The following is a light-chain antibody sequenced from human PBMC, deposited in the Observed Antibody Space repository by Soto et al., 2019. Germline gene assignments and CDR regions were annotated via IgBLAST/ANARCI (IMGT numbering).Light chain of an antibody. CDR2: NAS. Sequence: EIVLTQSPATLSVSPGESATLSCRASQSVSRHLAWYQQKPGQAPRVLIYNASTRATGIPATFSGSGSGTEFTLTISSLQSEDFAAYYCLQYSDWPPRYTFGQGTRLEIK. J-gene: IGKJ5*01. CDR3: LQYSDWPPRYT. V-gene: IGKV3-15*01. CDR1: QSVSRH.